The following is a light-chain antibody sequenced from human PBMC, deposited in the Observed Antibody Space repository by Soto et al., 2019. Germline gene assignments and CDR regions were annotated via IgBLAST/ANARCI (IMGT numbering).Light chain of an antibody. V-gene: IGKV1-5*03. Sequence: DIQMTQSPSTLSASVGDRVTITCRASRSINRWLAWYQKKPGKAPNLLIYKASTLETGVPSRFSGSGSGTEFTLTISSLQPDDFATYYCQQYNNYLWTFGQGTKVDIK. CDR1: RSINRW. J-gene: IGKJ1*01. CDR2: KAS. CDR3: QQYNNYLWT.